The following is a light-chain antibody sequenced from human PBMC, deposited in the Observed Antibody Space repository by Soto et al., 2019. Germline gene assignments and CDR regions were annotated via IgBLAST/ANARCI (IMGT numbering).Light chain of an antibody. CDR2: TAS. J-gene: IGKJ2*03. CDR3: QQCYSTPYS. CDR1: HSISNY. Sequence: DIQMTQSPSSLSASVGDRVTITCRASHSISNYLNWYQQKPGKAPNLLIYTASSLQSGVPSRFSGSGSGTDFTLTISSLQPEDFATYYCQQCYSTPYSFGQGTKVDIK. V-gene: IGKV1-39*01.